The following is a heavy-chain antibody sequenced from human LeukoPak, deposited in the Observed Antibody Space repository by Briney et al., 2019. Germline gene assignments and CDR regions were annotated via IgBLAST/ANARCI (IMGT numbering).Heavy chain of an antibody. CDR3: ASIAGTYGSGSFNL. J-gene: IGHJ4*02. Sequence: GGSLRLSCAASGFTFSSYSMNWVRQAPGKGLEWVSSITSSSSYIYYADSVKGRFTISRDNAKNSLYLQMNSLRAEDTAVYYCASIAGTYGSGSFNLWGQGTLVTVSS. D-gene: IGHD3-10*01. V-gene: IGHV3-21*01. CDR1: GFTFSSYS. CDR2: ITSSSSYI.